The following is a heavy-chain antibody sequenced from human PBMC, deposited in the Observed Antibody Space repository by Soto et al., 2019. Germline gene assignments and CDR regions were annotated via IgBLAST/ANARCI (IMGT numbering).Heavy chain of an antibody. J-gene: IGHJ4*02. V-gene: IGHV3-23*01. CDR2: ISGSGGST. Sequence: GGSLRLSCAASGFTFSSYAMSWVRQAPGKGLEWVSAISGSGGSTYYADSVKGRFTISRDNSKNTLYLQMNSLRAEDAGVYYGATDGSAEAGPFDYWGQGTLVTVSS. CDR3: ATDGSAEAGPFDY. D-gene: IGHD6-13*01. CDR1: GFTFSSYA.